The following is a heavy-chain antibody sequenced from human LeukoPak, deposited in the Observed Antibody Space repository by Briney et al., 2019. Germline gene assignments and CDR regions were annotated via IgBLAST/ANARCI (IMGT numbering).Heavy chain of an antibody. CDR2: ISGGGENT. J-gene: IGHJ4*02. CDR3: AKDRVGSGQMGAFGY. Sequence: SGGSLRLSCAASGFTFSSYAMSWVRQAPGKGLEWVASISGGGENTYYADSVKGRFTISRDNSKKMLYLQMNSLGADDTALYYCAKDRVGSGQMGAFGYWGQGTLAIVSS. V-gene: IGHV3-23*01. D-gene: IGHD2-15*01. CDR1: GFTFSSYA.